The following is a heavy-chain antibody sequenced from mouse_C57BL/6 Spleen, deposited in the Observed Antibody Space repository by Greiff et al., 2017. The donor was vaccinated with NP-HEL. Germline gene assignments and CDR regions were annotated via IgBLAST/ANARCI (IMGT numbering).Heavy chain of an antibody. D-gene: IGHD1-1*01. J-gene: IGHJ2*01. CDR3: ARRGTTVAYYFDY. CDR2: IHPNSGST. CDR1: GYTFTSYW. V-gene: IGHV1-64*01. Sequence: VKLQQPGAELVKPGASVKLSCKASGYTFTSYWMHWVKQRPGQGLEWIGMIHPNSGSTNYNEKFKSKATLTVDKSSSTAYMQLSSLTSEDSAVYYCARRGTTVAYYFDYWGQGTTLTVSS.